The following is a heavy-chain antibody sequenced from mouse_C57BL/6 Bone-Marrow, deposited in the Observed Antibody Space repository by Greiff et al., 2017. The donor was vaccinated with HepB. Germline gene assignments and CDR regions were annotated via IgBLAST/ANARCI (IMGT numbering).Heavy chain of an antibody. CDR1: GYTFTTYP. J-gene: IGHJ1*03. CDR3: ARSPYYYGSSPWYFDV. CDR2: FHPYNDDT. D-gene: IGHD1-1*01. V-gene: IGHV1-47*01. Sequence: VKLQQSGAELVKPGASVKMSCKASGYTFTTYPIEWMKQNHGKSLEWIGNFHPYNDDTKYNEKFKGKATLTVEKSSSTVYLELSRLTSDDSAVYYCARSPYYYGSSPWYFDVWGTGTTVTVSS.